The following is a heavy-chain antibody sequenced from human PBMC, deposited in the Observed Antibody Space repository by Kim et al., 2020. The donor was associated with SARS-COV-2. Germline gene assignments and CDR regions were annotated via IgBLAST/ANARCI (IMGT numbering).Heavy chain of an antibody. CDR2: IIPIFGTA. V-gene: IGHV1-69*13. J-gene: IGHJ4*02. CDR1: GGTFSSYA. Sequence: SVKVSCKASGGTFSSYAISWVRQAPGQGLEWMGGIIPIFGTANYAQKFQGRVTITADESTSTAYMELSSLRSEDTAVYYCARMDSSGYYLDYWGQGTLVTVSS. CDR3: ARMDSSGYYLDY. D-gene: IGHD3-22*01.